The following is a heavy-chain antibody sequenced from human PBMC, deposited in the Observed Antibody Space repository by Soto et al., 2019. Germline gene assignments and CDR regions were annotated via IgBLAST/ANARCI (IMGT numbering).Heavy chain of an antibody. D-gene: IGHD4-17*01. CDR2: IWYDGTQK. Sequence: PGGSLRLSCEASGFTFNTYSMHWVRQPPGKGLEWLAAIWYDGTQKYYADSVKGRFIISRDNSKKTLYLEMNSLRAEDTAVYYCARAGGTTVTGLWHFDSWGQGTLVTVPQ. CDR1: GFTFNTYS. CDR3: ARAGGTTVTGLWHFDS. V-gene: IGHV3-33*01. J-gene: IGHJ4*02.